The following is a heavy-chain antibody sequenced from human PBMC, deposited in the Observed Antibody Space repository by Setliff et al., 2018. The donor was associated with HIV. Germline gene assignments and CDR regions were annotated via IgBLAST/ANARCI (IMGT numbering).Heavy chain of an antibody. J-gene: IGHJ6*03. Sequence: SETLSLTCTVSGGSVRGDPYYWSWIRKSAGKGLEWIGHIYTSGSTNYNPSLKSRVTISVHTSKNQFSLKLSSVTAADTAVYYCARSRESSGYYRDYYYYLDVWGKGTTVTVSS. D-gene: IGHD6-19*01. CDR3: ARSRESSGYYRDYYYYLDV. CDR1: GGSVRGDPYY. V-gene: IGHV4-61*09. CDR2: IYTSGST.